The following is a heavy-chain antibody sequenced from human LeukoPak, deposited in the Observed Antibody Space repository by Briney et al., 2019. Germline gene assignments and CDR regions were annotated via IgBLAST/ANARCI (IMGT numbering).Heavy chain of an antibody. CDR1: GFSFGKYW. V-gene: IGHV3-7*03. D-gene: IGHD3-16*01. CDR3: ARGDGLDV. J-gene: IGHJ6*02. Sequence: GGSLRLSCVASGFSFGKYWMSWVRQAPGKGLEWVANIKLDGSEKNYVDSVKGGFTISRDNTKNSLYLQMNSLRAEDTAVFYCARGDGLDVWGQGATVTVSS. CDR2: IKLDGSEK.